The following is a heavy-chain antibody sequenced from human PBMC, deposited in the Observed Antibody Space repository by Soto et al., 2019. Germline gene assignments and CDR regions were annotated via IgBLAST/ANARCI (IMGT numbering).Heavy chain of an antibody. V-gene: IGHV3-30*04. CDR3: ARGTGWFFF. J-gene: IGHJ4*01. Sequence: QVQLVESGGGVVHPGRSLRLSCAASGFTFVRSSLHWARQAPGKGLEWVAGISSDGRNEFYADSVKGRFTISRDNSMSTLELQMNSLGSDDTAVYYCARGTGWFFFWGHGTLVTVSS. D-gene: IGHD6-19*01. CDR1: GFTFVRSS. CDR2: ISSDGRNE.